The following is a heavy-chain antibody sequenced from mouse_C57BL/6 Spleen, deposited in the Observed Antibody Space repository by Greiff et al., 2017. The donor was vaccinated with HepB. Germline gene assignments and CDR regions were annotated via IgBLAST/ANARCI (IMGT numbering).Heavy chain of an antibody. D-gene: IGHD2-4*01. Sequence: QVQLKQPGAELVRPGSSVKLSCKASGYTFTSYWMDWVKQRPGQGLEWIGNIYPSDSETHYNQKFKDKATLTVDKSSSTAYMQLSSLTSEDSAVYYCARDDYAGFAYWGQGTLVTVSA. J-gene: IGHJ3*01. CDR2: IYPSDSET. CDR3: ARDDYAGFAY. V-gene: IGHV1-61*01. CDR1: GYTFTSYW.